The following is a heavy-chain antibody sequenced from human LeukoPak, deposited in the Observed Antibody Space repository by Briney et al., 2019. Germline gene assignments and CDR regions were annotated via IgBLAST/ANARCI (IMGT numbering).Heavy chain of an antibody. CDR3: AKALPYDYYDSSGESLDAFDI. CDR2: ISGSGGST. J-gene: IGHJ3*02. CDR1: GFTFSSYG. Sequence: GGTLRLSCAASGFTFSSYGMSWVRQAPGKGLEWVSAISGSGGSTYYADSVKGRFTISRDNSKNTLYLQMNSLRAEDTAVYYCAKALPYDYYDSSGESLDAFDIWGQGTMVTVSS. D-gene: IGHD3-22*01. V-gene: IGHV3-23*01.